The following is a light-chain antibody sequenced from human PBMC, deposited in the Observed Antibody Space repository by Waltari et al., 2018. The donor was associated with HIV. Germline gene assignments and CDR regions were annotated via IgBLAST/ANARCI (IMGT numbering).Light chain of an antibody. V-gene: IGKV1-17*01. CDR2: AAS. CDR1: HGIRDD. Sequence: DIQMTQSPSSLSASVGDRVTITCRTSHGIRDDLGWYQQQPGQAPKCLIFAASSLPTVVPSRFSGSGSGTEFTLTISSLQPEDSATYYCLQHNTYPLTFGGGTKVEIK. CDR3: LQHNTYPLT. J-gene: IGKJ4*01.